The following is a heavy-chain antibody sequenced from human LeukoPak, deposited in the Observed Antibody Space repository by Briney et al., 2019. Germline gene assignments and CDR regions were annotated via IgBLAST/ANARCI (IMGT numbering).Heavy chain of an antibody. CDR1: GFTFSSYA. D-gene: IGHD3-16*02. Sequence: GGSLRLSCAASGFTFSSYAMSWVRQAPGKGLEWVSVIYSGGSTYYADSVKGRFTISRDNSKNTLYLQMNSLRAEDTAVYYCAKNSDYVWGSYRYTEGGRERGDYWGQGTLVTVSS. J-gene: IGHJ4*02. CDR3: AKNSDYVWGSYRYTEGGRERGDY. CDR2: IYSGGST. V-gene: IGHV3-23*03.